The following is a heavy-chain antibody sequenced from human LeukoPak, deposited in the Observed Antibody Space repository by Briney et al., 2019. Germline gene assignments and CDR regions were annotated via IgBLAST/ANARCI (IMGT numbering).Heavy chain of an antibody. CDR2: ISSSSSYI. V-gene: IGHV3-21*01. CDR3: ARSLYCSGGSCYSGDDAFDI. Sequence: GGSLRLSCAASGFTFSSYEMNWVRQAPGKGLEWVSSISSSSSYIYYADSVKGRFTISRDNAKNSLYLQMNGLRAEDTAVYYCARSLYCSGGSCYSGDDAFDIWGQGTMVTVSS. J-gene: IGHJ3*02. D-gene: IGHD2-15*01. CDR1: GFTFSSYE.